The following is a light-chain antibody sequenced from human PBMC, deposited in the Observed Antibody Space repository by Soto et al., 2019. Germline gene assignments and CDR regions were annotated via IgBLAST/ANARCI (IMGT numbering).Light chain of an antibody. CDR1: QSVSSSY. CDR2: GAS. V-gene: IGKV3-20*01. CDR3: QQYSSSPWT. Sequence: EIVLTQSPGTLSLSPGERATRSCRASQSVSSSYLAWYQQKPGQAPRLLIYGASSRATGIPDRFSGSGSGTDFTLTISRLEPEDFAVYYCQQYSSSPWTFGQGTKVDIK. J-gene: IGKJ1*01.